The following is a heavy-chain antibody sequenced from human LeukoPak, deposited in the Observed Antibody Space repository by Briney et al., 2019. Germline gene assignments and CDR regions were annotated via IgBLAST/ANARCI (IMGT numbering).Heavy chain of an antibody. CDR2: ISYDGSKK. J-gene: IGHJ5*02. CDR3: AKAYYYDSSGYPHHWFDP. Sequence: PGRSLRLSCAASGFTFSSYGMHSVRQAPGKGLEWVAVISYDGSKKYYADSVKGRFTISRDNSKNTLNLQINSLRPEDTAVYYTAKAYYYDSSGYPHHWFDPCGQGHLVTVSS. D-gene: IGHD3-22*01. V-gene: IGHV3-30*18. CDR1: GFTFSSYG.